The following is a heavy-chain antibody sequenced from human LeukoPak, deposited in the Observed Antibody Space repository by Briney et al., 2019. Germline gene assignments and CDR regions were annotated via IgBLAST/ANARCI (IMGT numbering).Heavy chain of an antibody. CDR3: ARGPPDIVVVPAAIPSFDY. J-gene: IGHJ4*02. D-gene: IGHD2-2*02. V-gene: IGHV4-34*01. Sequence: PSETLSLTCAVYGGSFSGYYWSWIRQPPGKGLEWIGEINHSGSTNYNPSLKSRVTISVDTSKNQFSLKLSSVTAADTAVYYCARGPPDIVVVPAAIPSFDYWGQGTLVTVSS. CDR2: INHSGST. CDR1: GGSFSGYY.